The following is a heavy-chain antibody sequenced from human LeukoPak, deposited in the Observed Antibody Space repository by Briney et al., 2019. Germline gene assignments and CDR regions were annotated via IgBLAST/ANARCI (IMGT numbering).Heavy chain of an antibody. V-gene: IGHV4-4*07. J-gene: IGHJ4*02. CDR1: GGSISTYY. D-gene: IGHD3-10*01. CDR3: AREPVHSYGELLD. Sequence: SETLSLTCTVSGGSISTYYWSWIRRPAGKGLEWIGRIYTSGSTTYNPSLESRVTMSVDTSKNQFSLKLTSVTAADTAVYYCAREPVHSYGELLDWGRGTLVTVSS. CDR2: IYTSGST.